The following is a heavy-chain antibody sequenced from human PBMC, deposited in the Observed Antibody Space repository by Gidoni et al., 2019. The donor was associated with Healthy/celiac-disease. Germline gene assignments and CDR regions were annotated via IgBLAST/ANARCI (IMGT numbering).Heavy chain of an antibody. Sequence: QVQLVQSGAEVKKPAHSVTVSCKASGYIFTDYYMHWVRQAPGQGLEWMGWINPNSGDTNYAQKFQGRVTMTRDTSISTAYMELSRLRSDDTAVFYCARGSSGWYPLGYWGQGTLVTVSS. CDR2: INPNSGDT. CDR1: GYIFTDYY. J-gene: IGHJ4*02. CDR3: ARGSSGWYPLGY. V-gene: IGHV1-2*02. D-gene: IGHD6-19*01.